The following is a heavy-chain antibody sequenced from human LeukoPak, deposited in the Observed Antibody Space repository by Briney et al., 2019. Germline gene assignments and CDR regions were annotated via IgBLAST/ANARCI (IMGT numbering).Heavy chain of an antibody. CDR3: ARASWLDY. CDR2: IYHSGST. J-gene: IGHJ4*02. CDR1: GGSISSGGYY. Sequence: RPSETLSLTCTVSGGSISSGGYYWSWVRQPPGKGLEWIGYIYHSGSTYYNPSLKSRVTISVDTSKNQFSLKLNSVTAADTAVYYCARASWLDYWGQGALVTVSS. V-gene: IGHV4-30-2*01. D-gene: IGHD2-2*01.